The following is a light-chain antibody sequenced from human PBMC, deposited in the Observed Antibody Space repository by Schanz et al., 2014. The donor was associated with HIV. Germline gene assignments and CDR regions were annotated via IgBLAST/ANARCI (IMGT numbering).Light chain of an antibody. Sequence: SPSPLSVSPGERATLSCRASQSVSSNLAWYQQKPGQAPRLLIYGASTKATGIPARFSGSGSGTEFTLTISSLQSEDFATYYCQQTNSFPRTFGGGTKVDFK. CDR3: QQTNSFPRT. V-gene: IGKV3-15*01. J-gene: IGKJ4*01. CDR2: GAS. CDR1: QSVSSN.